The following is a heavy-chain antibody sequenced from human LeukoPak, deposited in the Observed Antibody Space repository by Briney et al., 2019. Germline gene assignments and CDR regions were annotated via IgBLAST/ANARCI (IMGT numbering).Heavy chain of an antibody. J-gene: IGHJ4*02. CDR1: GGSISNYY. Sequence: SETLSLTCTVSGGSISNYYWSWIRQPPGKGLEWIGYIFYTGTTNYNFSLKSRLTISVDTSKNQFSLRLTSVTATDTAVYYCARGWGYFDYWGQGTLVTVSS. V-gene: IGHV4-59*01. D-gene: IGHD6-19*01. CDR3: ARGWGYFDY. CDR2: IFYTGTT.